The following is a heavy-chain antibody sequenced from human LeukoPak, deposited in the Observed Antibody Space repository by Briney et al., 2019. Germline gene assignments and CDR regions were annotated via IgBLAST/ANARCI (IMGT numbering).Heavy chain of an antibody. D-gene: IGHD3-10*01. Sequence: SETLSLTCAAYGGSFSGYYWTWIRQPPGKGLEWMGEINHSGSTNYNPSLKSRVTMSVDTSMNQSSRRLNSVTAADTAVYYCARVYGSGSYHRNWFESRGQGTLVIVSS. CDR1: GGSFSGYY. J-gene: IGHJ5*01. V-gene: IGHV4-34*01. CDR3: ARVYGSGSYHRNWFES. CDR2: INHSGST.